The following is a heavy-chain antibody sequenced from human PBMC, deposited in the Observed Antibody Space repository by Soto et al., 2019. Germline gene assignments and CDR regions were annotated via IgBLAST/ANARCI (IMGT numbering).Heavy chain of an antibody. CDR2: ISPIFGTA. Sequence: QVQLVQSGAEVKKPGSSVKVSCKASGGTFSGYAISWVRQAPGQGLEWMGGISPIFGTANYAQKFQGRVTHTEKNSKSTAYMELSRRRSGDTGLYYCECIQITPYYHGLLSDSPDYYYGMDVWGQGTTVT. CDR3: ECIQITPYYHGLLSDSPDYYYGMDV. D-gene: IGHD3-10*01. CDR1: GGTFSGYA. J-gene: IGHJ6*02. V-gene: IGHV1-69*06.